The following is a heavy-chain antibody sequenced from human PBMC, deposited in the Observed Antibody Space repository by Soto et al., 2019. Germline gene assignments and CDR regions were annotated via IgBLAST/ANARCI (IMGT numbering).Heavy chain of an antibody. D-gene: IGHD6-19*01. Sequence: GGSLRLSCSVAGFTVSDSMSWVRQAPGKGLECVSFIHSDGSTHYTDSVRGRFTISRDNSKNTLYLQMDRLRVDDTAVYFCARDASGPFGYWGQGTLVTVSS. V-gene: IGHV3-53*01. CDR1: GFTVSDS. CDR2: IHSDGST. J-gene: IGHJ4*02. CDR3: ARDASGPFGY.